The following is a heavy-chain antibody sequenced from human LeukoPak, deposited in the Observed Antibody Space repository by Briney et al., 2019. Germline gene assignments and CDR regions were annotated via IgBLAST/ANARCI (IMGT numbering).Heavy chain of an antibody. Sequence: SETLSLTCTVSGGSITISGYSWGWIRQPPGKGLEWIGTFYYSGTTYYNPSLKSRVTISLDTSKNQFSLKLSSVTAADTAVYFCARSIYCSSISCYSPSLPYNWFDPWGQGTLVTVSS. J-gene: IGHJ5*02. CDR1: GGSITISGYS. V-gene: IGHV4-39*01. D-gene: IGHD2-2*01. CDR2: FYYSGTT. CDR3: ARSIYCSSISCYSPSLPYNWFDP.